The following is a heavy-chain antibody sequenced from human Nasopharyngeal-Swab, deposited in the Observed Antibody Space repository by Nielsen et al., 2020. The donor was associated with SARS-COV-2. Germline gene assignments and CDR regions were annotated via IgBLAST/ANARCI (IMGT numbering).Heavy chain of an antibody. CDR2: INHSGST. CDR3: ARAGRDSGSYFLPFGY. D-gene: IGHD1-26*01. J-gene: IGHJ4*02. CDR1: GGSFSSYY. Sequence: SETLSLTCAVYGGSFSSYYWSWIRQPPGKGLEWIGEINHSGSTNYNPSLKSRVTISVDTSKNQFSLKLSSVTAADTAVYYCARAGRDSGSYFLPFGYWGQGTLVTVSS. V-gene: IGHV4-34*01.